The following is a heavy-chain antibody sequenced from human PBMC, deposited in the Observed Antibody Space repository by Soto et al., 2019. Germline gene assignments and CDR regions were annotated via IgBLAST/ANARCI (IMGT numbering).Heavy chain of an antibody. J-gene: IGHJ5*02. V-gene: IGHV3-23*01. CDR3: AKGKSTGDIDWFDH. CDR2: LIGGHYGT. Sequence: PGGSLRLSCTASGFTLQNYAMAWVRQAPGKGLEWVSTLIGGHYGTAYSYSVKGRFTVSRDNSKNCLYLQMNSLGVEDTAMYFCAKGKSTGDIDWFDHWGQGSLVTVLL. D-gene: IGHD3-10*01. CDR1: GFTLQNYA.